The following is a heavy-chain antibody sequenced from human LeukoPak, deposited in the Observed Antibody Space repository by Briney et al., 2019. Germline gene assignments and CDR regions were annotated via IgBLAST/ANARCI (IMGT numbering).Heavy chain of an antibody. D-gene: IGHD3-22*01. CDR1: GFTFSDYY. CDR2: ISSSGSTI. J-gene: IGHJ4*02. V-gene: IGHV3-11*04. CDR3: AKDEVYYYDNSAKGYFGY. Sequence: NPGGYLRLSCAASGFTFSDYYMSWIGQAPGKGLEWGSYISSSGSTIYYADSVKGRFTTYRDNAKNSLYLQMNSLRVEDTAVYYCAKDEVYYYDNSAKGYFGYWGQGTLVTVSS.